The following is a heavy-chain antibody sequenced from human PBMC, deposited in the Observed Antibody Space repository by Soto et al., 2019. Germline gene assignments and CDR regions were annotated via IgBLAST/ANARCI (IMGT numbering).Heavy chain of an antibody. CDR1: GFTFSSYA. Sequence: EVQLLESGGGLVQSGGSLRLSCAASGFTFSSYAMSWVRQAPGKGLEWVSAISGSGGSTYYADSVKGRFTISRDNSKNTLYLQMNSLRAEDTAVYYCAKDSYSSWPYYYYYMDVWGKGTTVTVSS. CDR2: ISGSGGST. D-gene: IGHD6-13*01. CDR3: AKDSYSSWPYYYYYMDV. V-gene: IGHV3-23*01. J-gene: IGHJ6*03.